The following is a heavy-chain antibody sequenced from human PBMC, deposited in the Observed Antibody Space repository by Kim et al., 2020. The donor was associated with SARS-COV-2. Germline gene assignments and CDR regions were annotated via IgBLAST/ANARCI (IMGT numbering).Heavy chain of an antibody. V-gene: IGHV3-33*01. CDR3: ACLERARNLDF. D-gene: IGHD1-1*01. Sequence: GGSLRLSCAASGFTFSNHGMHWVRQAPGKGLEWVAVIWYDGSNEYYAGSVRGRFTISRDNSRNILYLQMNDLRTEDTAVYYCACLERARNLDFWGQGTLVTVSS. CDR1: GFTFSNHG. J-gene: IGHJ4*02. CDR2: IWYDGSNE.